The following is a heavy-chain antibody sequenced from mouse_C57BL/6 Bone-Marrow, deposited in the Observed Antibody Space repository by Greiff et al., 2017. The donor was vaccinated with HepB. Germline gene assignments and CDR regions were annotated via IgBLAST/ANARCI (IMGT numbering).Heavy chain of an antibody. J-gene: IGHJ3*01. D-gene: IGHD1-1*01. CDR1: GFTFSSYA. V-gene: IGHV5-9-1*02. Sequence: EVMLVESGEGLVKPGGSLKLSCAASGFTFSSYAMSWVRQTPEKRLEWVAYISSGGDYIYYADTVKGRFTISRDNARNTLYLQMSSLKSEDTAMYYCTRGCYYCTWFAYWGQGTLVTVSA. CDR3: TRGCYYCTWFAY. CDR2: ISSGGDYI.